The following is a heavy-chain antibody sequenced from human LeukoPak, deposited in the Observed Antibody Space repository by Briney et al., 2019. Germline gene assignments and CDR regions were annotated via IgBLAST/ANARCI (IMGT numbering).Heavy chain of an antibody. J-gene: IGHJ4*02. Sequence: SETLSLTCTVSGGSISSSNYYWGWIRQPPGKGLEWIGTIYHSGRTYYNPSLKSRVTISVDTSKNQFSLKLSSVTAADTAVYYCARGTLRVVPWPLDYWGQGTLVTVSS. V-gene: IGHV4-39*01. CDR2: IYHSGRT. CDR1: GGSISSSNYY. D-gene: IGHD2-15*01. CDR3: ARGTLRVVPWPLDY.